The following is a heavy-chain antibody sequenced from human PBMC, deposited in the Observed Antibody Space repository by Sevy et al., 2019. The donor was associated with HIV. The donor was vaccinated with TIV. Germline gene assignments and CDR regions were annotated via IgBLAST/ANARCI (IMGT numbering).Heavy chain of an antibody. CDR3: ARDPGGRDWFDP. Sequence: GGSLRLSCAASGFTFSYYRMSWVRQAPGKGLEWVANIKGDGSEIYYVDSAKGRFTISRDNAKNSLFLEMNSLRAEDTAVYSCARDPGGRDWFDPWGQGTLVTVSS. CDR1: GFTFSYYR. J-gene: IGHJ5*02. V-gene: IGHV3-7*03. D-gene: IGHD2-15*01. CDR2: IKGDGSEI.